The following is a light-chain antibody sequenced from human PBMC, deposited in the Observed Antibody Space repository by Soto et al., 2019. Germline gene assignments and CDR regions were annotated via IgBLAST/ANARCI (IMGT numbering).Light chain of an antibody. CDR3: QQYSTYPST. V-gene: IGKV3-15*01. CDR2: GAS. Sequence: EIVMTQSPATLSVSPGERATLSCRASQSVSSNLAWYQQKPGQAPRLLIYGASTRATGIPARFSGSGSGTEFTLTISSLQSEDFATYYCQQYSTYPSTFGPGTKLEIK. CDR1: QSVSSN. J-gene: IGKJ2*01.